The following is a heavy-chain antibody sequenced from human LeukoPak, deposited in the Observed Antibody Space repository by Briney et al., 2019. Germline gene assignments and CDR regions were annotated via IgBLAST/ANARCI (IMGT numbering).Heavy chain of an antibody. CDR1: GYTFTSYY. D-gene: IGHD6-19*01. CDR3: ARESSGLEFDY. Sequence: ASVKVSCKASGYTFTSYYMHWVRQAPGQGLEWMGIINPSGGSTSYAQKFQGRVTMTRDMSTSTVYMELSSLRSEDTAVYYCARESSGLEFDYWGQGTLVTVSS. CDR2: INPSGGST. J-gene: IGHJ4*02. V-gene: IGHV1-46*01.